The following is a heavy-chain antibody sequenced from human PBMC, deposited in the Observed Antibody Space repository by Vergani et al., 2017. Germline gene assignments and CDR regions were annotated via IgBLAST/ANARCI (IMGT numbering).Heavy chain of an antibody. V-gene: IGHV4-39*07. CDR2: IYHSGST. CDR3: ARGVGYYGSGSYFGY. D-gene: IGHD3-10*01. J-gene: IGHJ4*02. CDR1: NASVSNTFYY. Sequence: QVQLQESGPGLVKPSETLSLTCTVSNASVSNTFYYWGWIRQTPGKGLEWIGSIYHSGSTNYNPSLKSRVTISVDKSKNQFSLKLSSVTAADTALYYCARGVGYYGSGSYFGYWGQGTLFTVSS.